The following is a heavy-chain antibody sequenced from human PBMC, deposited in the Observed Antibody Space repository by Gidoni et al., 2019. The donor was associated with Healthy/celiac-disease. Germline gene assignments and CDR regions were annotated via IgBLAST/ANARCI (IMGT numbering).Heavy chain of an antibody. V-gene: IGHV3-11*01. CDR2: ISSSGSTI. J-gene: IGHJ4*02. CDR1: GFTFSDYY. D-gene: IGHD3-10*01. Sequence: QVQLVESGGGLVKPGGSLRLSCAASGFTFSDYYMSWLRQAPGKGLEWVSYISSSGSTIYYADSVKGRFTISRDNAKNSLYLQMNSLRAEDTAVYYCARASAEQGRMGAMVRGVLPDYWGQGTLVTVSS. CDR3: ARASAEQGRMGAMVRGVLPDY.